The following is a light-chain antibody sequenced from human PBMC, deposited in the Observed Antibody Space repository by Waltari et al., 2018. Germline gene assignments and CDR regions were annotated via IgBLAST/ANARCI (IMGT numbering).Light chain of an antibody. Sequence: DIQMTQSPSTLSASVGDRVTITCRASQSISSWLAWYQQKPGKAPKLLIYKASSSESGVPSRFSGSGSGTEFTLTISSLQPDDFASYYCQHYNSPITFGPGTKVDIK. V-gene: IGKV1-5*03. J-gene: IGKJ3*01. CDR3: QHYNSPIT. CDR1: QSISSW. CDR2: KAS.